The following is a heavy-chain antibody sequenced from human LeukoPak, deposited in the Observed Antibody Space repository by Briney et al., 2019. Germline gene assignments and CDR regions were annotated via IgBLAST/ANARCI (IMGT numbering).Heavy chain of an antibody. CDR3: AKVGPADIVYYTYYYMDV. CDR2: ISPSGRST. D-gene: IGHD2-2*01. J-gene: IGHJ6*03. V-gene: IGHV3-23*01. CDR1: GFAFNNYD. Sequence: GGSLRLSCAASGFAFNNYDMTWVRQAPGKGLEWVSSISPSGRSTYYADSVKGRVTISRDNSKNTLSLQVNSLRVEDMAVYYCAKVGPADIVYYTYYYMDVWGKGTTVTVSS.